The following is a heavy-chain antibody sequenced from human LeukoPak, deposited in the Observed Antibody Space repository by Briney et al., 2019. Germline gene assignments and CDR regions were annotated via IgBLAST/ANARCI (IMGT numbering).Heavy chain of an antibody. CDR1: GGSVSSGSYY. CDR3: ARWGWGSFYFDY. CDR2: IYYSGST. Sequence: SETLSLTCTVSGGSVSSGSYYWSWIRQPPGKGLEWIGYIYYSGSTHYNPSLKSRVTISVDTSKNQFSLKLSSVTAADTAVYYCARWGWGSFYFDYWGQGTLVTVSS. D-gene: IGHD3-16*01. J-gene: IGHJ4*02. V-gene: IGHV4-61*01.